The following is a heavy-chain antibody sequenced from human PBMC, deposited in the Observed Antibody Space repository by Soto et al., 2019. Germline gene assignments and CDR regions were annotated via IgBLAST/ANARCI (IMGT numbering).Heavy chain of an antibody. CDR3: AKPLTSLEWPPFDP. CDR2: IKSDGTNK. CDR1: GFTFSSYG. V-gene: IGHV3-30*18. D-gene: IGHD3-3*01. J-gene: IGHJ5*02. Sequence: QVKLVESGGTVVQPGRSLRLSCAASGFTFSSYGMHWVRQAPGKGLEWVAVIKSDGTNKYYTDSVKGRFTISRDKSKKILSLQMNNLRPEDTAVYYCAKPLTSLEWPPFDPWGRGTRVTVPP.